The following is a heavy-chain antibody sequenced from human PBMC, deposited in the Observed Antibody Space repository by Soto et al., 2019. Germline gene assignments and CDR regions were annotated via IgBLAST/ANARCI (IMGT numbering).Heavy chain of an antibody. V-gene: IGHV3-30-3*01. CDR2: ITYDGSNK. CDR1: GFTFSSYA. CDR3: AGAYGDSDPTDV. J-gene: IGHJ6*02. Sequence: QVQLVESGGGVVQPGRSLRLSCAASGFTFSSYAMHWVRQAPGKGLEWVAVITYDGSNKYYADSVKDRFTISRENSKNMLYRQMNSLRAEDTAVYFCAGAYGDSDPTDVWGRGTTVTVSS. D-gene: IGHD4-17*01.